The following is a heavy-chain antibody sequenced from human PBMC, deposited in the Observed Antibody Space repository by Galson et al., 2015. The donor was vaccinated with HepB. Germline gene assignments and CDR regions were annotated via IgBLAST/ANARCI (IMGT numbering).Heavy chain of an antibody. Sequence: SVKVSCKASGYSFTDYYIMWVRQTPGQGLEWMGVINTRDRGTTYGQVFQGRVAMTSAKSTGTAYMELRSLRFDNTAIIYCARQAPLGFGEFYGLDVWGQGTTVTVSS. CDR1: GYSFTDYY. V-gene: IGHV1-2*02. J-gene: IGHJ6*02. CDR3: ARQAPLGFGEFYGLDV. CDR2: INTRDRGT. D-gene: IGHD3-10*01.